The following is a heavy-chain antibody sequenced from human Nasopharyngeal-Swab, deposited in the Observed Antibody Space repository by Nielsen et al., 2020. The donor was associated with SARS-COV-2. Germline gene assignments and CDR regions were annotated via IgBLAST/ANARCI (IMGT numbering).Heavy chain of an antibody. J-gene: IGHJ3*02. V-gene: IGHV1-3*01. CDR3: AREKRGYGDYASGFDI. CDR1: GYTLTSYA. D-gene: IGHD4-17*01. CDR2: INAGNGNT. Sequence: ASVKVSCKASGYTLTSYAMHWVRQAPGQRLEWMGWINAGNGNTKYSQKFQGRVTITRDTSASTAYMELSSLRSEDTAVYYCAREKRGYGDYASGFDIWGQGTMVSVSS.